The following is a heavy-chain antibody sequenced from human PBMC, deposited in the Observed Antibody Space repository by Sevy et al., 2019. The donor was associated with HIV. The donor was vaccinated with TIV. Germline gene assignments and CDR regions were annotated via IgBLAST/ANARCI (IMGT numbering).Heavy chain of an antibody. D-gene: IGHD5-18*01. CDR2: MNPNSGNT. J-gene: IGHJ6*02. Sequence: ASVKVSCKASGYTFTSYDINWVRQATGQGLEWMGWMNPNSGNTGYAQKFQGRVTMTRNTSISTAYMELSSLRSEDTAVYYCARGKWIQLWNSSYYYYGMDVWGQGTTVTVSS. V-gene: IGHV1-8*01. CDR3: ARGKWIQLWNSSYYYYGMDV. CDR1: GYTFTSYD.